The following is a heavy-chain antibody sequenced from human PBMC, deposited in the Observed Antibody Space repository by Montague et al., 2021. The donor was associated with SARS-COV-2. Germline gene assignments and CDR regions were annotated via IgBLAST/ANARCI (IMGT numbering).Heavy chain of an antibody. Sequence: SETLSLTCTVSGGSISSSSYYWGWIRQPPGQGPVWTVSNDYSGSTSSNPSLKSRVTMSVDTSKNQFYLKLISVTAADTAMYDCAGHRLSLTYFDYWGQGTLVTVSS. J-gene: IGHJ4*02. CDR2: NDYSGST. CDR3: AGHRLSLTYFDY. D-gene: IGHD1-20*01. CDR1: GGSISSSSYY. V-gene: IGHV4-39*01.